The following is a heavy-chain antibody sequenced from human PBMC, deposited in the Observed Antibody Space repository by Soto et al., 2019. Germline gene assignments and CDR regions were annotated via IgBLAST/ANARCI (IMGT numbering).Heavy chain of an antibody. CDR1: GFTFSSYS. J-gene: IGHJ4*02. Sequence: PGGSLRLSCAASGFTFSSYSMNWVRQAPGKGLEWVGNIKQDGSEMYYVDSVKGRFTISRDNAKDSVYLQMNSLRVDDTAVYFCAGENVAVPAYFWGQGTLVTVSS. V-gene: IGHV3-7*01. D-gene: IGHD6-19*01. CDR3: AGENVAVPAYF. CDR2: IKQDGSEM.